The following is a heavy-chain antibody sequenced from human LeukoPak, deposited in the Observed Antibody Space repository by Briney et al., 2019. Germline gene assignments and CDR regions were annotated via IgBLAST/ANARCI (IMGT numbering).Heavy chain of an antibody. CDR3: ARAINDYSNYEVLTDNWFDP. J-gene: IGHJ5*02. D-gene: IGHD4-11*01. V-gene: IGHV4-59*01. Sequence: SETLSLTCAVYGGSFSDYYWSWIRQPPGKGLEWIGYIYYSGSTNYNPSLKSRVTISVDTSKNHFSLKLSSVTAADTAVYYCARAINDYSNYEVLTDNWFDPWGQGTLVTVSS. CDR1: GGSFSDYY. CDR2: IYYSGST.